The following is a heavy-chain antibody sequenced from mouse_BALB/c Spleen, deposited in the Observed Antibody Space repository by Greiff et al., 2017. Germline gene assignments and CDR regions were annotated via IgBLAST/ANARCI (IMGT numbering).Heavy chain of an antibody. V-gene: IGHV5-17*02. CDR2: ISSGSSTT. Sequence: EVQLVESGGGLVQPGGSRKLSCAASGFTFSSYGMHWVRQTPEKGLEWVAYISSGSSTTYYADTVKGRFTISRDNPKNTLFLQMSSLRSEDTAMYYCARWGYSYAIDYWGQGTSVTVSS. D-gene: IGHD2-3*01. J-gene: IGHJ4*01. CDR3: ARWGYSYAIDY. CDR1: GFTFSSYG.